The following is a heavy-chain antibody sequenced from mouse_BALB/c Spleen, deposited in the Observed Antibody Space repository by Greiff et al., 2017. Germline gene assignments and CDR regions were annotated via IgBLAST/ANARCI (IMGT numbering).Heavy chain of an antibody. Sequence: EVQLQQSGPELEKPGASVKISCKASGYSFTGYNMNWVKQSNGKSLEWIGNIDPYYGGTSYNQKFKGKATLTVDKSSSTAYMQLRSLTSEDSAVYCGAYSYDDDGYFDVWGAGTTVTVSS. D-gene: IGHD2-12*01. J-gene: IGHJ1*01. V-gene: IGHV1-39*01. CDR3: AYSYDDDGYFDV. CDR1: GYSFTGYN. CDR2: IDPYYGGT.